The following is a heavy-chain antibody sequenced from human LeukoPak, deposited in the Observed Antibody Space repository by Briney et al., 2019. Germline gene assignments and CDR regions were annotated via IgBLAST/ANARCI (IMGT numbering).Heavy chain of an antibody. V-gene: IGHV4-4*02. Sequence: PSGTLSLTCAVSGGSISSSNWWSWVRQPPGKGLEWIGEIYHSGSTNYNPSLKSRVTISVDKSKNQFSLKLSSVTAPDTAVYYCARDLGSEVFYFDYWGQGTLVTVSS. CDR3: ARDLGSEVFYFDY. CDR2: IYHSGST. J-gene: IGHJ4*02. CDR1: GGSISSSNW. D-gene: IGHD6-19*01.